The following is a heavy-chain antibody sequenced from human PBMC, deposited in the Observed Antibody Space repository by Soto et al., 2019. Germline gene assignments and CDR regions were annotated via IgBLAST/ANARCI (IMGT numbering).Heavy chain of an antibody. CDR1: GFTFSSYG. J-gene: IGHJ6*02. V-gene: IGHV3-23*01. Sequence: GGALRVSCEVSGFTFSSYGMTWVRQAPGKGLEWVSSRSNSGDSTHYADSVKGRFTIFRDNSKSTLYLQMNSLRAEDTAVYYCVKDPALITGDEYMDVWGQGTTVTVSS. CDR2: RSNSGDST. CDR3: VKDPALITGDEYMDV. D-gene: IGHD1-20*01.